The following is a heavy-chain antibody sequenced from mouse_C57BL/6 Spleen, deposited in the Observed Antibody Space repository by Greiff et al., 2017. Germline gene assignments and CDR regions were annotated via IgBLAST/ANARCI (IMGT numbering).Heavy chain of an antibody. Sequence: QVQLQQPGAELVMPGASVKLSCKASGYTFTSYWMHWVKQRPGQGLEWIGEIDPSDSYTNYNQKFKGKSTLTVDKSSSTAYMQRSSLTSEDSAVYYCARKEGYYYGSSYFDYWGQGTTLTVSS. V-gene: IGHV1-69*01. J-gene: IGHJ2*01. CDR2: IDPSDSYT. CDR3: ARKEGYYYGSSYFDY. D-gene: IGHD1-1*01. CDR1: GYTFTSYW.